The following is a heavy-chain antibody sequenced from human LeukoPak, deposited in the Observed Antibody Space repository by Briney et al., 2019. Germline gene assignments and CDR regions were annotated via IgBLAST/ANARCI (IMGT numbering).Heavy chain of an antibody. V-gene: IGHV4-4*02. D-gene: IGHD3-10*01. CDR2: IYHSGST. CDR3: ARGPSAPRLLWFGELRRLWFDP. J-gene: IGHJ5*02. CDR1: GGSISSSNW. Sequence: PSETLSLTCAVSGGSISSSNWWSWVRQPPGKGLEWIGEIYHSGSTNYNPSLKSRVTISVDTSKNQFSLKLSSVTAADTAVYYCARGPSAPRLLWFGELRRLWFDPWGQGTLVTVSS.